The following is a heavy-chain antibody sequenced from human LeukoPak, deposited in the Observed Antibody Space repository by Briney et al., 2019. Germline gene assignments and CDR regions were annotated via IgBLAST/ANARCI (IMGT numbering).Heavy chain of an antibody. Sequence: SETLSLTCSVSGGSISSYYWSWIRQPAGKGLEWIGRIYTSGSTNYNPSLKSRATMSVDTSKNQFSLKLSSVTAADTAVYYCARDWVVVDHDAFDIWGQGTMVTVSS. CDR3: ARDWVVVDHDAFDI. D-gene: IGHD3-22*01. CDR2: IYTSGST. CDR1: GGSISSYY. V-gene: IGHV4-4*07. J-gene: IGHJ3*02.